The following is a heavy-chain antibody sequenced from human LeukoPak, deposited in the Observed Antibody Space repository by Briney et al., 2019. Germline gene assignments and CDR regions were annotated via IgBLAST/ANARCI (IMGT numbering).Heavy chain of an antibody. V-gene: IGHV4-31*03. D-gene: IGHD5-18*01. CDR1: GGSISSGGYY. Sequence: SQTLSLTCTVSGGSISSGGYYWSWIRQHPGKGLEWIGYIYYSGSTYYNPSLKCRVTISVDTSKNQFSLKLSSVTAADTAVYYCARTDVDTAMAYDYWGQGTLVTVSS. CDR3: ARTDVDTAMAYDY. J-gene: IGHJ4*02. CDR2: IYYSGST.